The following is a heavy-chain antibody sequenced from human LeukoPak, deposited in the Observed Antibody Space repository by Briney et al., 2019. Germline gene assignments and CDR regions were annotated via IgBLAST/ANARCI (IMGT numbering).Heavy chain of an antibody. J-gene: IGHJ5*02. CDR3: ARTDIVVVPAAHPGWFDP. Sequence: PSETLSLTCTVSGGSISNNYYWSWIRQPPGKGLERIGYIYYSGSTYYNPSLKSRVTISVDTSKNQFSLKLSSVTAADTGVYYCARTDIVVVPAAHPGWFDPWGQGTLVTVSS. CDR2: IYYSGST. CDR1: GGSISNNYY. D-gene: IGHD2-2*01. V-gene: IGHV4-30-4*08.